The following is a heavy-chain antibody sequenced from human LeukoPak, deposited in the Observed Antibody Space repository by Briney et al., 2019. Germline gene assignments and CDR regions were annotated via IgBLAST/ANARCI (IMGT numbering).Heavy chain of an antibody. V-gene: IGHV1-69*13. CDR3: ARSNVDTAMVHEKPYWYFDL. J-gene: IGHJ2*01. D-gene: IGHD5-18*01. CDR2: IIPIFGTA. CDR1: GGTFSSYA. Sequence: GASVKVSCKASGGTFSSYAISWVRQAPGQGLEWVGGIIPIFGTANYAQKFQGRVTITADESTSTAYMELSSLRSEDTAVYYCARSNVDTAMVHEKPYWYFDLWGRGTLVTVSS.